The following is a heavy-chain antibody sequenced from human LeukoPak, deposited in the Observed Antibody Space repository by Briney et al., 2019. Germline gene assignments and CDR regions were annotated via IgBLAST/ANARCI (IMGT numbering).Heavy chain of an antibody. D-gene: IGHD5-18*01. Sequence: ASVKVSCKASGYTFTSYAMHWVRQAPGQRLEWMGWINAGNGNTKYSQKFQGRVTITSDTSASTAYMELSSLRSEDTAVYYCAAQRVPGTAMVDYWGQGTLVTVPS. CDR1: GYTFTSYA. J-gene: IGHJ4*02. CDR3: AAQRVPGTAMVDY. CDR2: INAGNGNT. V-gene: IGHV1-3*01.